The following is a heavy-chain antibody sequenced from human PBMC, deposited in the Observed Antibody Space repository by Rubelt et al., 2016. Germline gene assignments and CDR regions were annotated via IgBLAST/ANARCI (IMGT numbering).Heavy chain of an antibody. CDR2: INAGNGNT. CDR3: ARDLSSFPWNYGTLQH. D-gene: IGHD1-7*01. CDR1: GYTFTSYA. Sequence: QVQLVQSGSELKKPGASVKVSCKASGYTFTSYAMHWVRQAPGQRLEWMGWINAGNGNTKYSQKFQGRVTITRDTSASTAYMGLSSLRSEDTAVYYCARDLSSFPWNYGTLQHWGQGTLVTVSS. V-gene: IGHV1-3*01. J-gene: IGHJ1*01.